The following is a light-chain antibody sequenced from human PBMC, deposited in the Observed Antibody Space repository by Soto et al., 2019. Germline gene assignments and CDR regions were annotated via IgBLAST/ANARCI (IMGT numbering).Light chain of an antibody. CDR1: SSNIGDNY. CDR2: DNN. J-gene: IGLJ2*01. Sequence: QSVLTQPPSVSAAPGQKVTISCSGSSSNIGDNYVSWYQQLPGRAPKHLIYDNNKRPSGIPDRFSGSKSGTSATLGITGRQTGDEADYYCGTWDSSLSAVVFGGGTKLTVL. CDR3: GTWDSSLSAVV. V-gene: IGLV1-51*01.